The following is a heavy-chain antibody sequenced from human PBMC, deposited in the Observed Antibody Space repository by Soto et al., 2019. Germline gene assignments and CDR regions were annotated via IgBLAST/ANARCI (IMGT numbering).Heavy chain of an antibody. Sequence: SETLSLTCAVYGGSFSGYYWSWIRQPPGKGLEWIGEINHSGSTNYNPSLKSRVTISVDTSKNQFSLKLSSVTAADTAVYYCAGWLVGSGYDGGSPSNWGQGTLVTVSS. CDR2: INHSGST. CDR1: GGSFSGYY. D-gene: IGHD5-12*01. V-gene: IGHV4-34*01. CDR3: AGWLVGSGYDGGSPSN. J-gene: IGHJ4*02.